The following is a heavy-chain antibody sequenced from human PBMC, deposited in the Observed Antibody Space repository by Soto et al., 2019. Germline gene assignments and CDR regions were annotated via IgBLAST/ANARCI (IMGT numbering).Heavy chain of an antibody. Sequence: QVQLVQSGAEVKKPGASVKLSCRTSGYTFTHYYIHWVRQAPGQGLEWLAIINPASGSTNYAQDLLGRVTLTMDTSTTTVYMELSGLRAEDTAIFYCARDLAAGDHWGQGILVTVSS. CDR3: ARDLAAGDH. CDR1: GYTFTHYY. D-gene: IGHD6-25*01. CDR2: INPASGST. V-gene: IGHV1-46*04. J-gene: IGHJ4*02.